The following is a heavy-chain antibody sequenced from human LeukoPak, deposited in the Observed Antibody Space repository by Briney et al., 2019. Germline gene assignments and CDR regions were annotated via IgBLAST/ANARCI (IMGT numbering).Heavy chain of an antibody. Sequence: QPGGSLRLSCAASGFTFSSYWMTWVRQAPGKGLEWVASIKQDGNEKYYVDSVKGRFTISRDNARNSLYLQMSSLRADDTAVYYCARDGALRIYDDWGQGTLVTVSS. CDR1: GFTFSSYW. CDR3: ARDGALRIYDD. CDR2: IKQDGNEK. V-gene: IGHV3-7*01. D-gene: IGHD4/OR15-4a*01. J-gene: IGHJ4*02.